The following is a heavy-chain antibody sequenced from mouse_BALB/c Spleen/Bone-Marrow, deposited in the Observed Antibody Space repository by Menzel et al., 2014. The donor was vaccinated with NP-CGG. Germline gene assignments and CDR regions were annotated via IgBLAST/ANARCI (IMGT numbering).Heavy chain of an antibody. D-gene: IGHD2-1*01. CDR3: ARGGNYYAMDY. Sequence: VKVEESGPGLVAPSQSLSITCTVSGSSLTGYGVNWVRQPPGKGLEWLGMIWGDGSTDYNSALKSRLSISKDNSKSQVFLKMNSLQTDDTARYYCARGGNYYAMDYWGQGTSVTVSS. CDR1: GSSLTGYG. V-gene: IGHV2-6-7*01. J-gene: IGHJ4*01. CDR2: IWGDGST.